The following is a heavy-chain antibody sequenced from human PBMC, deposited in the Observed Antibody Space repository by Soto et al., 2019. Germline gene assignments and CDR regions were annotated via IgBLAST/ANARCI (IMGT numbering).Heavy chain of an antibody. CDR1: GGSISGGHYY. CDR3: ARGGSGDFVVVAPIDY. V-gene: IGHV4-31*03. CDR2: IFYSGAT. Sequence: QVQLQESGPGLVKPSQTLSLTCTVSGGSISGGHYYWSWIRQHPGKGLEWIGYIFYSGATYYNPSLQRRLTISVDTSQNQFSLRLSSVTAADTAVYYCARGGSGDFVVVAPIDYWGQGTLVTVSS. D-gene: IGHD2-15*01. J-gene: IGHJ4*02.